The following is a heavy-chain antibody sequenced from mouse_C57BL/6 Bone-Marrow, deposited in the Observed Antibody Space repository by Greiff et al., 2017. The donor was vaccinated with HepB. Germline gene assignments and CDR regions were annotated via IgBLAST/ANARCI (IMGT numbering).Heavy chain of an antibody. J-gene: IGHJ2*01. CDR3: ARGYYGSS. CDR1: GYSITSGYY. CDR2: ISYDGSN. V-gene: IGHV3-6*01. Sequence: DVKLVESGPGLVKPSQSLSLTCSVTGYSITSGYYWNWIRQFPGNKLEWMGYISYDGSNNYNPSLKNRISITRDTSKNQFFLKLNSVTTEDTATYYCARGYYGSSWGQGTTLTVSS. D-gene: IGHD1-1*01.